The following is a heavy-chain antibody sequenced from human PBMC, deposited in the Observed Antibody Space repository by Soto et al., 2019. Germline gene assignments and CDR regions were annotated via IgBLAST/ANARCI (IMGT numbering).Heavy chain of an antibody. CDR1: GYNFTMYA. CDR2: INGGNDKT. V-gene: IGHV1-3*01. Sequence: ASVKVSCKASGYNFTMYAIYWVRQAPRQRLEWLGWINGGNDKTGYSQRFQGRLTITKKTSATTAFMELSSLRSEDTAVYYCARVGYFESDGFPRPYDYWGQGTLVTVYS. CDR3: ARVGYFESDGFPRPYDY. D-gene: IGHD3-22*01. J-gene: IGHJ4*02.